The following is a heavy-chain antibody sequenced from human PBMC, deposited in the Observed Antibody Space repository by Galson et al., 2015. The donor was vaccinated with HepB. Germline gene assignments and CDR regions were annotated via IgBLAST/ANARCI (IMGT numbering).Heavy chain of an antibody. V-gene: IGHV3-30*03. J-gene: IGHJ4*02. D-gene: IGHD3-3*01. CDR1: GFSFSSYT. CDR3: VLEWLSY. Sequence: SLRLSCAASGFSFSSYTMSWVRQAPGKGLEWVAVISYDGSNKYYADSVKGRFTISRDNSKNTLYLQMNSLRAEDTAVYYCVLEWLSYWGQGTLVTVSP. CDR2: ISYDGSNK.